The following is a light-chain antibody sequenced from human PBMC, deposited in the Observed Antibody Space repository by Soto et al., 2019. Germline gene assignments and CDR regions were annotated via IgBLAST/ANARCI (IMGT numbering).Light chain of an antibody. CDR3: QQYDTWPPWT. Sequence: EIVITQSPATLSVSPGESATLSCRASQSVSTNLAWYQQKPGQAPRLLFYGSSTRATGVPARFSGSGSGTEFTLTISSLQSEDFAVYYCQQYDTWPPWTFGQGTKVEIK. V-gene: IGKV3-15*01. CDR2: GSS. CDR1: QSVSTN. J-gene: IGKJ1*01.